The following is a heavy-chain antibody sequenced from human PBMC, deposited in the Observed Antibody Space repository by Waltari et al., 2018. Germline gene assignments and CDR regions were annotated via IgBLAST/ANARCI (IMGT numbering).Heavy chain of an antibody. Sequence: QVQLQESGPGLVKPSQTLSLTCTVSGGSISSGSYYWSWIRQPAGKGLEWIGYIYTSGSTNYNPSLKSRVTISVDTSKNQFSLKLSSVTAADTAVYYCATRTLPPYYYYYGMDVWGQGTTVTVSS. CDR2: IYTSGST. J-gene: IGHJ6*02. CDR1: GGSISSGSYY. CDR3: ATRTLPPYYYYYGMDV. D-gene: IGHD2-15*01. V-gene: IGHV4-61*09.